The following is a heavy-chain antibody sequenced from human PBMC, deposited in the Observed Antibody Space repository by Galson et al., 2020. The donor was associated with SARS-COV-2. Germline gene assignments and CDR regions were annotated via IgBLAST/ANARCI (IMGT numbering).Heavy chain of an antibody. CDR1: GFPFSTYS. Sequence: NSGGSLRLSCAASGFPFSTYSMNWVRLAPGKGLEWVSSISTSSSYTYYVDSVKGRFSISRDDPGNSLYLKMNSLIAEDKAVYYCARDEGIRGYNYGRLYYGMDVWGQGTTVTVSS. J-gene: IGHJ6*02. CDR3: ARDEGIRGYNYGRLYYGMDV. CDR2: ISTSSSYT. V-gene: IGHV3-21*01. D-gene: IGHD5-18*01.